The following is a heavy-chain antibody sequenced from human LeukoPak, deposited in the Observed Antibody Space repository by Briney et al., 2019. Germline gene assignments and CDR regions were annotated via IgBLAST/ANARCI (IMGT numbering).Heavy chain of an antibody. D-gene: IGHD1-26*01. V-gene: IGHV3-15*01. CDR2: IKSNPDGGTA. J-gene: IGHJ1*01. CDR1: GFTFTYAW. CDR3: STAVNGSYFD. Sequence: GGTLRLSCAASGFTFTYAWMTWVRQAPGKGLEGVGRIKSNPDGGTADYAAPVKGRFTISRDDSRNTLYLQMNNLEIDDTAVYFCSTAVNGSYFDWGQGTLVIVSS.